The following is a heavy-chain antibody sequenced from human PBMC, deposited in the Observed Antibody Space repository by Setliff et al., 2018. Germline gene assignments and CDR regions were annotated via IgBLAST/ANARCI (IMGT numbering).Heavy chain of an antibody. CDR3: AKDSRRGQHLDLADY. CDR2: ISGSGGST. J-gene: IGHJ4*02. D-gene: IGHD6-13*01. CDR1: GFTFSSYA. V-gene: IGHV3-23*01. Sequence: GSLRLSCAASGFTFSSYAMSWVRQAPGKGLEWVSAISGSGGSTYYADSVKGRFTISRDNSKSMLYLQMSSLRVEDTAVYYCAKDSRRGQHLDLADYWGQGTLVTVSS.